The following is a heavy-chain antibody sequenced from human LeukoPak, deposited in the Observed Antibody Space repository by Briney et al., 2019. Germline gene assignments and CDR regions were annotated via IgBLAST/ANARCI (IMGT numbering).Heavy chain of an antibody. Sequence: SETLSLTCTVSGGSISSYYWSWIRQPPGKGLEWLGYIYYSGSTNYNPSLKSRVTISVDTSKNQFSLKLSSVTAADTAVYYCASLTTGTTSSYYFDYWGQGTLVTVSS. D-gene: IGHD1-1*01. V-gene: IGHV4-59*01. CDR3: ASLTTGTTSSYYFDY. CDR2: IYYSGST. J-gene: IGHJ4*02. CDR1: GGSISSYY.